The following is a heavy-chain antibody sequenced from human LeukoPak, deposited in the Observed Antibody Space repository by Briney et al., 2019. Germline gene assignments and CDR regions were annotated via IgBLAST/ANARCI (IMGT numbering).Heavy chain of an antibody. CDR2: INPNSGGT. D-gene: IGHD3-22*01. Sequence: ASVKVSCKASGYTFTGYYMHWVRRAPGQGLEWMGRINPNSGGTNYAQKFQGRVTMTRDTSINTAYMDLSRLRSDDTAVCYCSRGRNSVYYFNVVAPSYFDYWGQGTLVTVSS. J-gene: IGHJ4*02. CDR3: SRGRNSVYYFNVVAPSYFDY. CDR1: GYTFTGYY. V-gene: IGHV1-2*06.